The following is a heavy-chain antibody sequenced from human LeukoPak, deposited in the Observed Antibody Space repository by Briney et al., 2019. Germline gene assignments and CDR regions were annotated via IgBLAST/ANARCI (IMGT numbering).Heavy chain of an antibody. CDR1: GGSISSYY. D-gene: IGHD1-1*01. Sequence: PSETLSLTCTVSGGSISSYYWSWIRQPPGKGLEWIGYIYHSGSTSYNPSLKSRVTFSVDTSKNQFSLKLNSVTAADTAVYYCARDRWNDAYNGMDVWGQGTTVTVSS. J-gene: IGHJ6*02. V-gene: IGHV4-59*01. CDR3: ARDRWNDAYNGMDV. CDR2: IYHSGST.